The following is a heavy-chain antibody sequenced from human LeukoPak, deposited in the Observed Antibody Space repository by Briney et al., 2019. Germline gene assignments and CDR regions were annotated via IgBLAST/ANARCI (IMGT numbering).Heavy chain of an antibody. Sequence: PGGSLRLSCAASGFTFSSYAMHWVRQAPGKGLEWVAVISYDGSNKYYADSVEGRFTISRDNSKNTLYLQMNSLRAEDTAVYYCATGDTYEYDYWGQGTLVTVSS. CDR2: ISYDGSNK. J-gene: IGHJ4*02. CDR3: ATGDTYEYDY. D-gene: IGHD3-16*01. CDR1: GFTFSSYA. V-gene: IGHV3-30-3*01.